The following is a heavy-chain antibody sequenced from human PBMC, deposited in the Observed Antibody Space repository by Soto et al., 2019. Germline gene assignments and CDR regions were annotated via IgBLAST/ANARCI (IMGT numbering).Heavy chain of an antibody. D-gene: IGHD4-17*01. CDR3: ARDHMPTVTD. J-gene: IGHJ4*02. V-gene: IGHV4-59*01. Sequence: QVQLQESGPGLVKPSETLSLTCTVSGGSISSYYWSWIRQPPGKGLEWIGYIYYSGSTNYNPSLKRRVTISVDTSKNQFSLKLSSVTAADTAVYYCARDHMPTVTDWGQGTLVTVSS. CDR2: IYYSGST. CDR1: GGSISSYY.